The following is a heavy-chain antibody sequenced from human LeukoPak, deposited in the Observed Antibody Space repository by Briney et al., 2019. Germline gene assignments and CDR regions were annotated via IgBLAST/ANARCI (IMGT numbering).Heavy chain of an antibody. CDR3: ARGSFGAGVGATMDDTCDI. Sequence: GGSLRLSCAASGFTFSSYIIHWVRQAPGKGLEWVAVISYDGTDKYYADSVKGRFTISRDNSKNTLYVQMNSLRAEDTAVYYCARGSFGAGVGATMDDTCDIWGQGTMVTVSS. J-gene: IGHJ3*02. CDR2: ISYDGTDK. CDR1: GFTFSSYI. D-gene: IGHD1-26*01. V-gene: IGHV3-30*04.